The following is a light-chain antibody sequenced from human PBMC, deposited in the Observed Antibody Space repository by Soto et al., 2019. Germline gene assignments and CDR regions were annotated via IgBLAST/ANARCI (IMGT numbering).Light chain of an antibody. CDR2: DAS. CDR3: QKDNILST. J-gene: IGKJ1*01. V-gene: IGKV1-5*01. Sequence: DIQMTQSPSTLSASVGDRVTMTCRASQSIRYWLAWYQQKPGKAPQLLIYDASTLESWVPTRFSGSGSGAEFSLTIRSLHPNDYATYYCQKDNILSTFGQGTRVEIK. CDR1: QSIRYW.